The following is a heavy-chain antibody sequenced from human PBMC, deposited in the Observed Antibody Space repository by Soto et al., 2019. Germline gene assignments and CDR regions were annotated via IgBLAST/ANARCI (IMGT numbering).Heavy chain of an antibody. V-gene: IGHV1-69*01. D-gene: IGHD6-6*01. Sequence: QVQLVQSGAEVKKPGSSVKVSCKASGGTFSSYAISWVRQAPGQGLEWMGGIIPIFGTANYAQKFQGRVTITADESTSTAYMELSRLRSEDKAVYYCAIGISSFSGHRYYYYGMDVWGQGTTVTVSS. CDR1: GGTFSSYA. CDR3: AIGISSFSGHRYYYYGMDV. J-gene: IGHJ6*02. CDR2: IIPIFGTA.